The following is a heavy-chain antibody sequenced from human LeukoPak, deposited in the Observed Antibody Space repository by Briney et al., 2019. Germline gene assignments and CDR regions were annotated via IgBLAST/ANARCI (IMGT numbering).Heavy chain of an antibody. Sequence: PGGSLRLSCAASGFTFSSYVISWVRQAPGKGLEWVSIISGSGGTTYYADSVKGRLTISRDNSKSTLYLQMNSLRAEDTAVYYCAKELVPDYYDSSGYYPESFDYWGQGTLVTVSP. D-gene: IGHD3-22*01. CDR2: ISGSGGTT. J-gene: IGHJ4*02. V-gene: IGHV3-23*01. CDR3: AKELVPDYYDSSGYYPESFDY. CDR1: GFTFSSYV.